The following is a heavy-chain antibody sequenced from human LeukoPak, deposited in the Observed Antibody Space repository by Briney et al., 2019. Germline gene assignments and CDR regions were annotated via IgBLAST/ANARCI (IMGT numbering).Heavy chain of an antibody. V-gene: IGHV3-49*04. CDR3: SREGYSTGYYYYYYMDV. J-gene: IGHJ6*03. Sequence: GGSLRLSCATSGFTFCDYAINWVRQATGRGLEWVGFIRSKAYNEITEYAASVSGRFTISRDDSTSTAYLQMNTLKTEDTAVYYCSREGYSTGYYYYYYMDVWGTGTTVTVTS. D-gene: IGHD5-18*01. CDR1: GFTFCDYA. CDR2: IRSKAYNEIT.